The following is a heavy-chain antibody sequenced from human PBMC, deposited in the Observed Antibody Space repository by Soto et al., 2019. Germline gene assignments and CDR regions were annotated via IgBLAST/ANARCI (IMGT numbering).Heavy chain of an antibody. J-gene: IGHJ4*02. Sequence: SETLSLTCTVSGGSISSGGYYWSWIRQHPGKGLEWIGYIYYSGSTYYNPSLKSRVTISVDTSKNQFSLKLSSVTAADTAVYYCARDLAAGGVDYWGQGTLVTVSS. V-gene: IGHV4-31*03. CDR3: ARDLAAGGVDY. CDR2: IYYSGST. CDR1: GGSISSGGYY. D-gene: IGHD6-13*01.